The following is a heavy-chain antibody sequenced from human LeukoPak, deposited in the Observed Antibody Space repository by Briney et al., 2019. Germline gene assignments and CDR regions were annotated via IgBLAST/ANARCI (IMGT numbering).Heavy chain of an antibody. J-gene: IGHJ3*02. CDR1: GYTFIRYG. D-gene: IGHD3-3*01. CDR2: ISPYNGNT. Sequence: ASVKVSCKASGYTFIRYGITWVRQTPGQGLEWMGWISPYNGNTNKAQSLQGRFTMTTDASTSTAYMELRSLRSDDTAVYYCARHGVDGSRYIKAFDTWGQGTLLTVSS. CDR3: ARHGVDGSRYIKAFDT. V-gene: IGHV1-18*01.